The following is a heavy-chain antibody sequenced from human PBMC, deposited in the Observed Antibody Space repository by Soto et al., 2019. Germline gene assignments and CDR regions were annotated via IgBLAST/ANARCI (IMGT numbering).Heavy chain of an antibody. CDR3: AKDRDDIGMVDAFEI. CDR2: ISGGGVTT. CDR1: GFTFSSYA. D-gene: IGHD2-15*01. J-gene: IGHJ3*02. Sequence: EMQLLESGGDLVQPGGSLRLSCAASGFTFSSYAMTWVRQAPGKGLEYVSAISGGGVTTYYADSMKGRFTISRDNSKNKLYLQMDSLRAEDTAVYYCAKDRDDIGMVDAFEIWGQGTMVTVSS. V-gene: IGHV3-23*01.